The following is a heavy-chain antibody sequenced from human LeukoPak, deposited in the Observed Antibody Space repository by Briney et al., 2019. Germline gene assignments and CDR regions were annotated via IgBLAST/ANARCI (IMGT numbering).Heavy chain of an antibody. D-gene: IGHD3-22*01. CDR3: ASQPLRRNSSGPPQEFDY. J-gene: IGHJ4*02. CDR2: IIPTFGTA. V-gene: IGHV1-69*05. CDR1: GGTFSSYA. Sequence: ASVKVSCKASGGTFSSYAISWVRQAPGQGLEWMERIIPTFGTANYAQKFQGRVTITTDESTSTAYMELSGLRSEDTAVYYCASQPLRRNSSGPPQEFDYWGQGTLVTVSS.